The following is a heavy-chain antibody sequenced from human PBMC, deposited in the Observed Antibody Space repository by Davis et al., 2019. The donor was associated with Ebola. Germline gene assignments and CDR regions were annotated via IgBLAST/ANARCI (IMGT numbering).Heavy chain of an antibody. CDR1: GGSISSSSYY. D-gene: IGHD4-17*01. CDR2: IYYSGST. Sequence: PSETLSLTCTVSGGSISSSSYYWGWIRQPPGKGLEWIGSIYYSGSTYYNPSLKSRVTISVDTSKNQFSLKLSSVTAADTAVYYCASVGLSTGRDYWGQGTLVTVSS. CDR3: ASVGLSTGRDY. V-gene: IGHV4-39*07. J-gene: IGHJ4*02.